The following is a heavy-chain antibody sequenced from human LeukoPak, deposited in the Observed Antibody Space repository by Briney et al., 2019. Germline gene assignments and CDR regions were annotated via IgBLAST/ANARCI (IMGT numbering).Heavy chain of an antibody. CDR2: IYIDGNT. V-gene: IGHV3-66*01. J-gene: IGHJ4*02. Sequence: QPGGSLRLSSAASGFTVSRNYMSWVRQAPGKGLEWVSVIYIDGNTYYADSVRGRFTISRDNSKNTVYLQMNSLRAEDTAVYYCARGDGYNFFDSWGQGTLVTVS. CDR1: GFTVSRNY. D-gene: IGHD5-24*01. CDR3: ARGDGYNFFDS.